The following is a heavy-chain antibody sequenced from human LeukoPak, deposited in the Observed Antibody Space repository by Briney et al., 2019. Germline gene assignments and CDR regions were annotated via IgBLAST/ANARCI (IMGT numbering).Heavy chain of an antibody. V-gene: IGHV3-21*06. J-gene: IGHJ4*02. CDR2: ISSSGTYM. CDR1: GFSFSDSS. D-gene: IGHD1-1*01. Sequence: PGESLRLSCAASGFSFSDSSMNWVRQAPGKGLEWVSSISSSGTYMFYVDSLKGRFTISRDNANNSLYLQMNNLRAEDTAVYYCARGGGSLNYWGQGILVTVSS. CDR3: ARGGGSLNY.